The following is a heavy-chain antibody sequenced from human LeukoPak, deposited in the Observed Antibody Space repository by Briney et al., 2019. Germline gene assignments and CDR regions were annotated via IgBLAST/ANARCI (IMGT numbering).Heavy chain of an antibody. CDR1: GGSISSDSFY. V-gene: IGHV4-30-2*01. Sequence: ASETLSLTCTVSGGSISSDSFYWSWIRQPPGKGLEWIGYIHHSGSTYYNPSLESRVTISVDRSKNQFSLKLTSVTAADTAVYYCARDRYCSSTSCSHDFDIWGQGTMVTVSS. CDR3: ARDRYCSSTSCSHDFDI. CDR2: IHHSGST. D-gene: IGHD2-2*01. J-gene: IGHJ3*02.